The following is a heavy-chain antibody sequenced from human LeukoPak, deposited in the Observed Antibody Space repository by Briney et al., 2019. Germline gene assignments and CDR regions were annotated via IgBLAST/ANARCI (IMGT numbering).Heavy chain of an antibody. CDR2: ITSSSSAI. CDR3: SRLRSGYYFDY. D-gene: IGHD3-22*01. CDR1: GFTFRIYS. J-gene: IGHJ4*02. Sequence: PGGSLRLSCAASGFTFRIYSMNWVRQAPGKGLEWVSYITSSSSAINYADSVKGRFTISRDNAKNSLYLEMNSLTDEDTAVYYCSRLRSGYYFDYWGQGILVTVSS. V-gene: IGHV3-48*02.